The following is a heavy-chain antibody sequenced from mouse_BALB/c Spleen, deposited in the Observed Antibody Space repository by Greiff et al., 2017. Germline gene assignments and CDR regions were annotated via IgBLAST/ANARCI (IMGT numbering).Heavy chain of an antibody. CDR2: IDPENGDT. Sequence: VQLQQSGAELVRSGASVKLSCTASGFNIKDYYMHWVKQKPEQGLEWIGWIDPENGDTEDAPKFQGKATMTADTSSNTAYLQLSSLTSEDTAVYYCNYYDYDRGYWGQGTTLTVSS. CDR3: NYYDYDRGY. V-gene: IGHV14-4*02. CDR1: GFNIKDYY. J-gene: IGHJ2*01. D-gene: IGHD2-4*01.